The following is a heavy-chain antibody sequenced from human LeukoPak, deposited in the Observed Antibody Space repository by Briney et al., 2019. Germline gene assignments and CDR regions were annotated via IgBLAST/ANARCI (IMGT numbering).Heavy chain of an antibody. CDR1: GYTFTSYD. J-gene: IGHJ4*02. Sequence: ASVKVSRKASGYTFTSYDINWVRQATGQGLEWMGWMNPNSGNTGYAQKVQGRVTMTTDTSTSTAYMELRSLRSDDTAVYYCARDGAYHDSSGSYYAVGDDYWGQGTLVTVSS. CDR2: MNPNSGNT. V-gene: IGHV1-8*02. CDR3: ARDGAYHDSSGSYYAVGDDY. D-gene: IGHD3-22*01.